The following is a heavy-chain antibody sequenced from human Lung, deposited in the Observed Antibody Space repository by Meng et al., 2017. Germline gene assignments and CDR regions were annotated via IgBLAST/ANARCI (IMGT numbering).Heavy chain of an antibody. CDR3: ARVIGDCTTCYKGWFDP. CDR1: VCSLTLGYYF. Sequence: QVQLRESGSGLVKPSQTLSLTCTVSVCSLTLGYYFWIWIRQPPGEGLEWIGYISRSGSTYPNPSLKSRLTISLDTSKNQFSLTLNSVTAADTAVYYCARVIGDCTTCYKGWFDPWGQGTLVTVSS. D-gene: IGHD2-2*02. V-gene: IGHV4-30-4*01. J-gene: IGHJ5*02. CDR2: ISRSGST.